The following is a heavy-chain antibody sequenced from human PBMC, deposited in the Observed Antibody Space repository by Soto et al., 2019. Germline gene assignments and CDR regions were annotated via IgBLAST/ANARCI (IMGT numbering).Heavy chain of an antibody. CDR2: IYSTGRT. CDR3: AHFSDLEWFDP. D-gene: IGHD2-21*01. V-gene: IGHV4-59*01. CDR1: GASISGYY. Sequence: SETLSLTCIVSGASISGYYWSWIRQTPGKGLEWIAFIYSTGRTDYNPSLKSRVTISIDTSKNQFSLKLSSLTAADTAVYYCAHFSDLEWFDPWGQGTLVTVSS. J-gene: IGHJ5*02.